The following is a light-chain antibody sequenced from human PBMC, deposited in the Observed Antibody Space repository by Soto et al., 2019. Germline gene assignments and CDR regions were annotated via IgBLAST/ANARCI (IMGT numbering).Light chain of an antibody. V-gene: IGLV1-40*01. Sequence: QSVLTQPPSVSGAPGQRVTISCTGSSSNIGAGYDVHWYQQLPGTAPKLLMYGNSNRPSGVPDRFSGSKSGTSASLAITGLQAEDEADYYCQSYDSSLSGAGVFGTGTKLTVL. CDR1: SSNIGAGYD. CDR3: QSYDSSLSGAGV. J-gene: IGLJ1*01. CDR2: GNS.